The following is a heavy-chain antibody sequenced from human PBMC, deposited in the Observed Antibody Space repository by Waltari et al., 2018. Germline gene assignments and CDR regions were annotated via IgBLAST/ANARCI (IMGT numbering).Heavy chain of an antibody. V-gene: IGHV4-59*12. J-gene: IGHJ3*02. CDR2: IYYSGST. Sequence: QVQLQESGPGLVKPSETLSLTCTVSGGSISSYYWSWIRQPPGKGLEWIGYIYYSGSTNYNPSLKSRVTISVDTSKNQFSLKLSSVTAADTAVYYCVHTVTTASDAFDIWGQGTMVTVSS. CDR3: VHTVTTASDAFDI. D-gene: IGHD4-17*01. CDR1: GGSISSYY.